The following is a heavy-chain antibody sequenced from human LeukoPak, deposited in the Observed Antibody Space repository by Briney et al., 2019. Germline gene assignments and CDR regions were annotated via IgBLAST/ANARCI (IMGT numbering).Heavy chain of an antibody. CDR3: AKARNYDFWSNFDY. D-gene: IGHD3-3*01. V-gene: IGHV3-23*01. CDR2: ISGSGGTT. CDR1: GFTFSSYA. Sequence: GGSLILSCAASGFTFSSYAMSWVRQAPGKGLEWVSYISGSGGTTYYADSVKGRFTISRDNSKNTLYLQMNSLRADDTAVYYCAKARNYDFWSNFDYWGQGTLVTVSS. J-gene: IGHJ4*02.